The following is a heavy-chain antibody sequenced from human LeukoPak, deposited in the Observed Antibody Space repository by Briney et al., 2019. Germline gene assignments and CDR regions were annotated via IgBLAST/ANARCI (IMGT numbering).Heavy chain of an antibody. CDR2: INHSGST. Sequence: SETLSLTCAVYGGSFSDYYWSWIRQPPGKGLEWIGEINHSGSTNYNPSLKSRVTISIDTSKSQFSLKLSSVTAADTAVYYCARGGASYYHGSASQDHWGQGVLVTVSS. J-gene: IGHJ4*02. CDR3: ARGGASYYHGSASQDH. V-gene: IGHV4-34*01. CDR1: GGSFSDYY. D-gene: IGHD3-10*01.